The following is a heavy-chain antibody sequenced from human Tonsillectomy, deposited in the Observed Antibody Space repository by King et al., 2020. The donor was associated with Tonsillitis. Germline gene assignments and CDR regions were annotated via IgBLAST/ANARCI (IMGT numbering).Heavy chain of an antibody. J-gene: IGHJ6*02. V-gene: IGHV4-34*01. CDR3: ARGVRGVIARGRYGMDV. CDR1: GGSFSGYY. CDR2: INHSGST. D-gene: IGHD3-10*01. Sequence: QVQLQQWGAGLLKPSETLSLTCAVYGGSFSGYYWSWIRQPPGKGLEWIGEINHSGSTNYNPSLKSRVTISVDTSKNQFSLKLSSVTAADTAVYYCARGVRGVIARGRYGMDVWGQGTTVTVSS.